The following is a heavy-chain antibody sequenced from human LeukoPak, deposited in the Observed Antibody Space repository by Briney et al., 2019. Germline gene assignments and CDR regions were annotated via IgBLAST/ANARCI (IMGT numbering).Heavy chain of an antibody. J-gene: IGHJ4*02. CDR1: GFTFDDYA. Sequence: GGSLRLSCAASGFTFDDYAMHWVRQAPGKGLEWVSLISWDGGSTYYADSVKGRFTISRDNSKNSLYLQMNSLRAEDTALYYCTRDFWTDYWGQGTLVTVSS. CDR3: TRDFWTDY. D-gene: IGHD3/OR15-3a*01. V-gene: IGHV3-43D*03. CDR2: ISWDGGST.